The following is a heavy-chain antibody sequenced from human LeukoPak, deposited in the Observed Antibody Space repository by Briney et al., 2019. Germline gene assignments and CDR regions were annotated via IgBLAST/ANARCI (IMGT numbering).Heavy chain of an antibody. CDR2: INWNGGST. V-gene: IGHV3-20*04. CDR1: GFTFDDYG. CDR3: ARGGYDSSGYDFFTPKVYHDY. D-gene: IGHD3-22*01. J-gene: IGHJ4*02. Sequence: PGGSLRLSCAASGFTFDDYGMSWVRQAPGKGLEWVSGINWNGGSTGYADSVKGRFTISRDNAKNSLYLQMNSLRAEDTALYYCARGGYDSSGYDFFTPKVYHDYWGRGTLVTVSS.